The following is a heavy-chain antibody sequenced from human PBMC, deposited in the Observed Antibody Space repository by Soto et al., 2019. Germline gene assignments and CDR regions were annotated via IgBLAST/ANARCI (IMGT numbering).Heavy chain of an antibody. V-gene: IGHV1-3*05. CDR2: INAGNGKT. CDR1: GYTFNTYA. J-gene: IGHJ4*02. Sequence: QVHLVQSGAEEKKPGASVKVTCQAYGYTFNTYAIHWVRRARGLRLEWMGWINAGNGKTKSSPEFQGRVTITKDTSASTAYMELNSLRSEDTAVYYCAREAVRHADYITPIDYWGQGTLVTFSS. CDR3: AREAVRHADYITPIDY. D-gene: IGHD4-17*01.